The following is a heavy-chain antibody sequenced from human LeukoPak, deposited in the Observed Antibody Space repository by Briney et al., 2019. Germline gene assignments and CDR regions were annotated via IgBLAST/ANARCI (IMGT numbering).Heavy chain of an antibody. Sequence: LETLSLTCAVYGGSFSGYYWSWIRQPPGKGLEWIGEINHSGSTNYNPSLKSRVTISVDTSKNQFSLKLSSVTAADTAVYYCARARLARAFDYWGQGTLVTVSS. J-gene: IGHJ4*02. V-gene: IGHV4-34*01. CDR1: GGSFSGYY. CDR2: INHSGST. CDR3: ARARLARAFDY.